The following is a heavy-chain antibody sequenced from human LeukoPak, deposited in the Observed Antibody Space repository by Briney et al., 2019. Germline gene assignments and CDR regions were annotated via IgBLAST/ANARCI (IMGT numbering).Heavy chain of an antibody. V-gene: IGHV4-31*03. CDR1: GGSVSSGGYY. Sequence: SQTLSLTCTVSGGSVSSGGYYWVWIRQRPGKGLEWIGYIYYTGSTSYNPSLKSRLTIAVDTSKNQFSLKLSSVTAADTAVYYCARPLNTVYDTFDVWGQGTMVTVSS. J-gene: IGHJ3*01. CDR2: IYYTGST. D-gene: IGHD4-11*01. CDR3: ARPLNTVYDTFDV.